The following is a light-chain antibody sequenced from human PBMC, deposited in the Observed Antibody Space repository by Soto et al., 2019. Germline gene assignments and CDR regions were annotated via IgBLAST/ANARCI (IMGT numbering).Light chain of an antibody. Sequence: QSVLTQPPSVSGAPGQRLTISCAGTSSNIGAGFDVHWYQQLPGTAPKLLIYANDDRPSGVPDRFSGSTSGTSASLAITGLQAEDAADYYCQSYDNSLHAYVFGGGTKVTVL. J-gene: IGLJ2*01. CDR1: SSNIGAGFD. V-gene: IGLV1-40*01. CDR3: QSYDNSLHAYV. CDR2: AND.